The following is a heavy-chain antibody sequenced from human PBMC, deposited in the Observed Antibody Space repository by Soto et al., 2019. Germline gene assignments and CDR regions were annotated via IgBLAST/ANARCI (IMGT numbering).Heavy chain of an antibody. CDR1: GDSVSSGSYY. Sequence: QVQLQESGPGLVKPSETLSLTCTVSGDSVSSGSYYRTWIRQPPGKGLEWIGYLYYTGTTNYNPSLKSRVTMSLDTSSNQFSLRLSSVTAADTAVYFCARTFCSTTSCQAHGMDVWGQGTSVTVSS. CDR3: ARTFCSTTSCQAHGMDV. V-gene: IGHV4-61*01. D-gene: IGHD2-2*01. J-gene: IGHJ6*02. CDR2: LYYTGTT.